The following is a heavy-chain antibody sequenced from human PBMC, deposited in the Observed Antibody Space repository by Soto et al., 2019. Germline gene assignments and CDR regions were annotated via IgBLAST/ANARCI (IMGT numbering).Heavy chain of an antibody. J-gene: IGHJ4*02. CDR1: GGSISSSTYY. V-gene: IGHV4-39*01. CDR2: FFIGGNT. D-gene: IGHD6-13*01. Sequence: PSETLSLTCTVSGGSISSSTYYWGWMRQPPGKGLEWIGSFFIGGNTYYNPSLKSRVTISVDTSKNQFSLKLSSVTAADTAVYYCARPGGSGWFYFDSWGQGSQVTVSS. CDR3: ARPGGSGWFYFDS.